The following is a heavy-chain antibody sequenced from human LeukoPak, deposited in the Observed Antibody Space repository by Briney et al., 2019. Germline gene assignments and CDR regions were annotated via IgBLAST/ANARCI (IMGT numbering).Heavy chain of an antibody. Sequence: GGSLRLSCAASGFTFSSYWMHWVRQAPGKGLVWVSRINSDGSSTSYADSVKGRFTISRDNAKNTLYLQMNSLRAEDTAVYYCARETVAGPVDYWGQGTLVTVSS. V-gene: IGHV3-74*01. CDR1: GFTFSSYW. CDR3: ARETVAGPVDY. J-gene: IGHJ4*02. CDR2: INSDGSST. D-gene: IGHD6-19*01.